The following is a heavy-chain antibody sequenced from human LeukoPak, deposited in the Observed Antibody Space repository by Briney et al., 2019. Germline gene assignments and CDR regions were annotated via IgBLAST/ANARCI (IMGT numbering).Heavy chain of an antibody. CDR3: AKDREPDSGWNFDY. Sequence: GGSLRLSCAASGFTFSSYGMHWVRQAPGKGLEWVAFIRYDGSNKYYADSVKGRFTISRDNSKNTLYLQMNGLRAEDTAVYYCAKDREPDSGWNFDYWGQGTLVSVSS. CDR2: IRYDGSNK. V-gene: IGHV3-30*02. D-gene: IGHD6-19*01. J-gene: IGHJ4*02. CDR1: GFTFSSYG.